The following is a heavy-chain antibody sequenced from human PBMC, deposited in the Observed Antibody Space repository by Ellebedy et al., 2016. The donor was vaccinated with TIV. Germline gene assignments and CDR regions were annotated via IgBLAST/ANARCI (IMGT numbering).Heavy chain of an antibody. CDR2: INPDNGKT. CDR3: VREWALEGGGILMDV. V-gene: IGHV1-18*01. D-gene: IGHD2-15*01. CDR1: GYTFSTYG. J-gene: IGHJ6*03. Sequence: ASVKVSXXASGYTFSTYGVTWVRQAPGQGLEWMGWINPDNGKTNYAQKLQGRVTMTTDTSTNTAYLDLRSLRSDDTAVYYCVREWALEGGGILMDVWGEGTTVTVSS.